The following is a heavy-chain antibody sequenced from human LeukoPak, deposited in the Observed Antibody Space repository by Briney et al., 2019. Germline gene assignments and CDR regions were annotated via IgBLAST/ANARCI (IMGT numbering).Heavy chain of an antibody. CDR2: IYHSGST. Sequence: PSETLSLTCTVSGYSISSGYYWGWIRQPPGKGLEWIGSIYHSGSTYYNPSLKSRVTISVDTSKNQFSLKLSSVTAADTAVYYCAKDLDGSGANDYWGQGTLVTVSS. CDR1: GYSISSGYY. J-gene: IGHJ4*02. CDR3: AKDLDGSGANDY. D-gene: IGHD3-10*01. V-gene: IGHV4-38-2*02.